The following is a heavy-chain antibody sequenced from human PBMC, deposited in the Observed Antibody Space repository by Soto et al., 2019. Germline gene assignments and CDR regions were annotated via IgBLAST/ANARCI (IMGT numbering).Heavy chain of an antibody. J-gene: IGHJ6*03. Sequence: GASVKVSCKASGYTFTSYDINWVRQATGQGLEWMGWMIPNSGNTGYAQKFQGRVTMTRNTSISTAYLELSSLRSEDTAVYYCARLPYYDFWSGSPYYYYMDVWGKGTTVTVSS. CDR1: GYTFTSYD. D-gene: IGHD3-3*01. CDR2: MIPNSGNT. CDR3: ARLPYYDFWSGSPYYYYMDV. V-gene: IGHV1-8*01.